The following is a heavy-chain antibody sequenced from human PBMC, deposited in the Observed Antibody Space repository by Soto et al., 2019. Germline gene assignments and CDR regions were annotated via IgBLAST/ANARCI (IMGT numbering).Heavy chain of an antibody. J-gene: IGHJ3*02. CDR1: GYSFISYW. V-gene: IGHV5-51*01. Sequence: GESLKISCKTSGYSFISYWVAWVRQKPGKGLEWMGTFYPGDSTSTYSPAFQGQVTISVDKSISTAYLHLSSLKASDTAMYYCARIIGYCRNNDCSWTFDIWGQGTTVTVSS. D-gene: IGHD2-2*03. CDR3: ARIIGYCRNNDCSWTFDI. CDR2: FYPGDSTS.